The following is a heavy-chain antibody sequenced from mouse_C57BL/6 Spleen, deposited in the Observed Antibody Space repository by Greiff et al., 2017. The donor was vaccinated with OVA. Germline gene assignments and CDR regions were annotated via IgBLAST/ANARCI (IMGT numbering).Heavy chain of an antibody. CDR3: ARSDGNSFDY. V-gene: IGHV14-2*01. CDR2: IDPEDGET. Sequence: VQLQQSGAELVKPGASVKLSCTASGFNITDYYMHWVKQRTEQGLEWIGRIDPEDGETKYAPKFQGKATLTADTSSNTAYLQRSSLTSEDTAVYYCARSDGNSFDYWGQGTTLTVSS. CDR1: GFNITDYY. D-gene: IGHD2-1*01. J-gene: IGHJ2*01.